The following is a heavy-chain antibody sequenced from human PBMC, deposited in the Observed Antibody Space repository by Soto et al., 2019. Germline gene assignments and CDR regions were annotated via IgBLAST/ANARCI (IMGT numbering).Heavy chain of an antibody. CDR3: AKATTNGGWFNPFDS. V-gene: IGHV3-74*01. CDR2: MNTDGTII. Sequence: GGSLRLSCVVSEFTFSSSWMHWVRQGPEMGLVWVSRMNTDGTIINYADSVKGRFTISRDNSRDTLFLQMNSLTADDTAVYYCAKATTNGGWFNPFDSWGQGALVTVSS. D-gene: IGHD6-19*01. CDR1: EFTFSSSW. J-gene: IGHJ4*02.